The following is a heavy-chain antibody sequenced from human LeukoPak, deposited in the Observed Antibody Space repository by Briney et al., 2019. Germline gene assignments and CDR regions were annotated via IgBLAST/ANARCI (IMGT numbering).Heavy chain of an antibody. CDR3: ARLSDY. Sequence: PSETLSLTCTVSGGAISNDNYYWGWIRPPPGKGLEWIASINYSGTTYYNPSLNSRVSISVDTSKTQLSLRLSSVTAADTAVYYCARLSDYWGQGILVTVSS. J-gene: IGHJ4*02. V-gene: IGHV4-39*01. CDR1: GGAISNDNYY. CDR2: INYSGTT.